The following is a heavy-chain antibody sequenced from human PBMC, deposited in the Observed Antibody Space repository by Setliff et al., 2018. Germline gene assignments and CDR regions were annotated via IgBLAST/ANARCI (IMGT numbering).Heavy chain of an antibody. Sequence: SETLSLTCAVSGASINSGTYYWSWIRQPAGKGLEWVGRLHTSGSTTYNPSLQSRVAISVDTSKNYFSLDVSSVTAADTAVYYCVRESRSTWYRRDFWGQGTVVTVSS. V-gene: IGHV4-61*02. CDR3: VRESRSTWYRRDF. D-gene: IGHD6-13*01. CDR1: GASINSGTYY. J-gene: IGHJ4*02. CDR2: LHTSGST.